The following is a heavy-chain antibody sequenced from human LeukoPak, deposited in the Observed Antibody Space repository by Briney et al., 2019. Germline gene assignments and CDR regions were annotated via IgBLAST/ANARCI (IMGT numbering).Heavy chain of an antibody. D-gene: IGHD6-19*01. J-gene: IGHJ5*02. CDR1: GYTFTTYD. CDR2: MNPNSGNT. V-gene: IGHV1-8*01. Sequence: GASVTVSCKASGYTFTTYDINWERQATGQGLEWMGWMNPNSGNTGYTQKFQGRVTMTRNTSISTAYMELSSLRSEDTAVYYCARGRGSGHKENWFDPWGQGTLVTVSS. CDR3: ARGRGSGHKENWFDP.